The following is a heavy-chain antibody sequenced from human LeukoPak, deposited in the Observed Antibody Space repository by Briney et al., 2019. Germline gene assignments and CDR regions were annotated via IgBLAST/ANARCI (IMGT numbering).Heavy chain of an antibody. CDR2: MYHSGST. D-gene: IGHD1-14*01. CDR1: GYSISSAYY. Sequence: PSETLSLTCSVSGYSISSAYYWGWIRQPPGKGLEWIGTMYHSGSTNYNPSLKSRVTISVDTSKNQFSLKLNSVTAADTAVYYCARNTSPGGYFDLWGRGTLVTVSS. CDR3: ARNTSPGGYFDL. J-gene: IGHJ2*01. V-gene: IGHV4-38-2*02.